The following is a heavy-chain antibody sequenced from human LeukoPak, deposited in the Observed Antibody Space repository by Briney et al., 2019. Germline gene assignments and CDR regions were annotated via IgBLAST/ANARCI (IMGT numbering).Heavy chain of an antibody. V-gene: IGHV1-18*01. Sequence: GASVKVSCKASAYTFTNYGIAWVRQAPGQGLEWMGWISAHNGNTNYAQNLQGRVTITTDTSTSTAYMELRSLASDDTAVYYCARDGYFDHWGQGTLVTVSS. CDR3: ARDGYFDH. CDR1: AYTFTNYG. CDR2: ISAHNGNT. J-gene: IGHJ4*02.